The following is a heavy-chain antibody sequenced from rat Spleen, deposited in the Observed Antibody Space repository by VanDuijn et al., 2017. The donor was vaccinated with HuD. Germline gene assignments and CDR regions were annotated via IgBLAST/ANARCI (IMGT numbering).Heavy chain of an antibody. CDR3: ARYYGGGGFTY. V-gene: IGHV5-62*01. Sequence: VQLVESGGGLVQPGKSLKLSCSASGFTFSSYGMHWIRQAPGKGLDWVAYITSNFGTVYADAVKGRFTISRDNAKNTLYLQLNSLKSEDTAIYYCARYYGGGGFTYWGQGTLVTVSS. CDR1: GFTFSSYG. J-gene: IGHJ3*01. CDR2: ITSNFGT. D-gene: IGHD1-1*01.